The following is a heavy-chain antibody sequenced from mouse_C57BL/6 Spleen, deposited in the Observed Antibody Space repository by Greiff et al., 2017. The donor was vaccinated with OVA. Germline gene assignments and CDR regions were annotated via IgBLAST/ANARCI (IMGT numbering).Heavy chain of an antibody. CDR2: INPNNGGT. Sequence: EVQLQQSGPELVKPGASVKISCKASGYTFTDYYMNWVKQSHGKSLEWIGDINPNNGGTSYNQKFKGKATLTVDKSSSTAYMELRSLTSEDSAVYYCARERGYDYEHAMDYWGQGTSVTVSS. D-gene: IGHD2-4*01. CDR1: GYTFTDYY. V-gene: IGHV1-26*01. J-gene: IGHJ4*01. CDR3: ARERGYDYEHAMDY.